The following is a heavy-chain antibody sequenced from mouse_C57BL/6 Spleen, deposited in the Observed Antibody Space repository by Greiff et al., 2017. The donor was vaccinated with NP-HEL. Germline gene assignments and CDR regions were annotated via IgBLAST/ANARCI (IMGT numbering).Heavy chain of an antibody. Sequence: EVQGVESGGGLVKPGGSLKLSCAASGFTFSSYALSWVRQTPEKRLEWVATISDGGSYTYYPDNVKGRFTISRDNAKNNLYLQMSHLKSEDTAMYYCAREMGTGTFDYWGQGTTLTVSS. V-gene: IGHV5-4*01. CDR2: ISDGGSYT. CDR3: AREMGTGTFDY. CDR1: GFTFSSYA. D-gene: IGHD4-1*01. J-gene: IGHJ2*01.